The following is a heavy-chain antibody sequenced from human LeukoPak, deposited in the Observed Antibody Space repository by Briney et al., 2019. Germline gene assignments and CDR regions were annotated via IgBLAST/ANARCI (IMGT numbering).Heavy chain of an antibody. J-gene: IGHJ3*02. D-gene: IGHD2-21*02. CDR3: AKSGSEGDLSDAFDI. CDR1: GYTFSTYD. CDR2: MNPKSGNT. V-gene: IGHV1-8*01. Sequence: ASVKVSCKASGYTFSTYDINWVRQATGQGLEWMGWMNPKSGNTGYAEKLRGRVTMTWDTSISTAYIQLSSLTSEDTAIYYCAKSGSEGDLSDAFDIWGQGTMVTVSS.